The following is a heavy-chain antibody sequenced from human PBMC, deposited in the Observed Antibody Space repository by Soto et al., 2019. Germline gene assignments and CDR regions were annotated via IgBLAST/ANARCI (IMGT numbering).Heavy chain of an antibody. CDR2: ISGSGGST. J-gene: IGHJ3*02. D-gene: IGHD3-9*01. V-gene: IGHV3-23*01. CDR3: ATRKALTGYHAFDI. Sequence: GGSLRLSCAASGFTFSSYWMSWVRQAPGKGLEWVSAISGSGGSTYYADSVKGRFTISRDNSKNTLYLQMNSLRAEDTAVYYCATRKALTGYHAFDIWGQGTMVTVSS. CDR1: GFTFSSYW.